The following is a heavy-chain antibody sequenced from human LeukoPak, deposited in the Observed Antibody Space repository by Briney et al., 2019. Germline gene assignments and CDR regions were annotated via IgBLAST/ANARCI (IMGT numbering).Heavy chain of an antibody. CDR1: GGTFSSYA. CDR2: IIPNLGIA. J-gene: IGHJ3*02. Sequence: ASVKVSCKASGGTFSSYAISWVRQAPGQGLEWMGRIIPNLGIANYAQKFQGRVTITADKSTSTAYMELSSLRSEDTAVYYCARDPVGYCSGGSCPDAFDIWGQGTMVTVSS. V-gene: IGHV1-69*04. CDR3: ARDPVGYCSGGSCPDAFDI. D-gene: IGHD2-15*01.